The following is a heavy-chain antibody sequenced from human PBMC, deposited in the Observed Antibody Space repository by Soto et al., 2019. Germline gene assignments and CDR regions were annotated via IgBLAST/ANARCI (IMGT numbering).Heavy chain of an antibody. CDR1: GFSLSTTGVG. V-gene: IGHV2-5*02. CDR3: AGMLFARNVHSFDY. CDR2: IYWDDDV. Sequence: SGATLVNPTQTLTLTCTFSGFSLSTTGVGVGWMRQPPGKALEWLALIYWDDDVRYSPSLKTRLTISKDTSKNQVVLTMTDMDPVNPATFSCAGMLFARNVHSFDYWGQGPLVTVS. J-gene: IGHJ4*02. D-gene: IGHD3-16*01.